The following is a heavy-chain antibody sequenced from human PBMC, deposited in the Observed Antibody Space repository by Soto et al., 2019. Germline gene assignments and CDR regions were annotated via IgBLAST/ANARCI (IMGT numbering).Heavy chain of an antibody. CDR3: AKDSRVMDSSGWYPQYYFDY. J-gene: IGHJ4*02. CDR2: ISGSGGST. CDR1: GFTFSIYA. Sequence: EVQLLESGGGLVQPGGSLRLSCAASGFTFSIYAMSWVRQAPGKGLEWVSAISGSGGSTYYADSVKGRFTISRDNSKNTLYLHMNSLRAEDTAVYYCAKDSRVMDSSGWYPQYYFDYWGQGPLVTVSS. V-gene: IGHV3-23*01. D-gene: IGHD6-19*01.